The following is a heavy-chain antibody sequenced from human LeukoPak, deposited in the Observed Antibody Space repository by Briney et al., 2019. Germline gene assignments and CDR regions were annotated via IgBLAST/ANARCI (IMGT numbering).Heavy chain of an antibody. V-gene: IGHV4-59*08. CDR3: ARLPALVMIDY. Sequence: PSDTLSLTCTVSGASIRSYYWSWIRQPPGKGLEWIGYTYYSGSTNYNPSLKSRVTISVDTSKNQFSLKLSSVTAADTAVYYCARLPALVMIDYWGQGTLVTVSS. CDR1: GASIRSYY. D-gene: IGHD3-9*01. J-gene: IGHJ4*02. CDR2: TYYSGST.